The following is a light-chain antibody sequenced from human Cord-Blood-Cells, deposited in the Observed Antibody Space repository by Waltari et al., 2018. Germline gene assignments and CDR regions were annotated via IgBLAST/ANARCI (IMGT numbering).Light chain of an antibody. CDR3: QSADSSGTYAV. Sequence: SYELTQPPSVSVSPGQTARITCSGDALPKQYAYWYQQKPGQAPVLVIYKDSERPAGSPGRFSGSSSRTEVTLTISGVQAEDEADYYCQSADSSGTYAVFGGGTKLTVL. CDR1: ALPKQY. CDR2: KDS. V-gene: IGLV3-25*03. J-gene: IGLJ3*02.